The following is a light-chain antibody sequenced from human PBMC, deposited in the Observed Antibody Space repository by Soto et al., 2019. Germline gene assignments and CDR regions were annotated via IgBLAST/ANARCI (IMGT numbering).Light chain of an antibody. CDR2: RNN. V-gene: IGLV1-47*01. J-gene: IGLJ1*01. Sequence: QSVLTQSPSASGTPGQRVTISCSGSNSTIGTKYVYWYQQLPGTAPKLLIYRNNQRPSGVPDRFSGSKSGTSASLAISGLRSEDEADYYCAAWDDSLSGYVFATGTKVTVL. CDR3: AAWDDSLSGYV. CDR1: NSTIGTKY.